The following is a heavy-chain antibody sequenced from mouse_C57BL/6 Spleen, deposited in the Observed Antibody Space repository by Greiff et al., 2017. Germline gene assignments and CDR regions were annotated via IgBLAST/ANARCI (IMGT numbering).Heavy chain of an antibody. J-gene: IGHJ4*01. CDR2: INPSSGYT. D-gene: IGHD1-1*01. CDR1: GYTFTSYW. Sequence: QVHVKQSGAELAKPGASVKLSCKASGYTFTSYWMHWVKQRPGQGLEWIGYINPSSGYTKYNQKFKDKATLTADKSSSTAYMQLSSLTYEDSAVYYCARFPLITTVVAEGRYYYAMDYWGQGTSVTVSS. CDR3: ARFPLITTVVAEGRYYYAMDY. V-gene: IGHV1-7*01.